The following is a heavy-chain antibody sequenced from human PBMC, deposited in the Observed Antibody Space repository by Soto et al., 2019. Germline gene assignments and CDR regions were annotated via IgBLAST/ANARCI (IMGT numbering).Heavy chain of an antibody. Sequence: GGFLRLSCAASGFTFRSYSMNWVRQAPGKGLEWVTSISGSGSSIYYADSVKGRFTISRDNAKSSLYLQMNSLRAEDTAVYYCTRGRGSSWYFAYWGKGALVTVSS. CDR2: ISGSGSSI. CDR3: TRGRGSSWYFAY. D-gene: IGHD6-13*01. V-gene: IGHV3-21*01. J-gene: IGHJ4*02. CDR1: GFTFRSYS.